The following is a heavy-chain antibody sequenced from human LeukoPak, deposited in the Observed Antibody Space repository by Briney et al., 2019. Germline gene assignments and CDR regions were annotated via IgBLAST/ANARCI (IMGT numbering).Heavy chain of an antibody. J-gene: IGHJ6*04. V-gene: IGHV4-59*01. Sequence: SETLSLTCTVSGGSITSYYWSWIRQPPGKGLEWIGYIYYTGSTNYNPSLKSRVTISVDTSKNQFSLRLSSVTAADTAVYYCARGQGDNDFWGGYYTPRGDVWGKGTTVTVSS. CDR2: IYYTGST. CDR1: GGSITSYY. D-gene: IGHD3-3*01. CDR3: ARGQGDNDFWGGYYTPRGDV.